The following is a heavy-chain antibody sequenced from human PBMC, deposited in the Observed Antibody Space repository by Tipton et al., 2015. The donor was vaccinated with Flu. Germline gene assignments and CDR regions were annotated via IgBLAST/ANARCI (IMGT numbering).Heavy chain of an antibody. V-gene: IGHV4-39*07. D-gene: IGHD4-11*01. J-gene: IGHJ5*01. CDR3: ARRDFSNYVSEPKNWFDF. Sequence: TLSLTCIVSGGSITNSRYYWGWVRQPPGKGLEWIGNICPGSPYYNPALKSRVTLSITRSKNLLSLRLTSVTAADTAVYFCARRDFSNYVSEPKNWFDFWGQGTLVNVSS. CDR1: GGSITNSRYY. CDR2: ICPGSP.